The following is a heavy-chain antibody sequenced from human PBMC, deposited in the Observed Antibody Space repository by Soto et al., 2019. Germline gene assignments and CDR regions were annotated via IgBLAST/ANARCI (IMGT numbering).Heavy chain of an antibody. V-gene: IGHV2-5*02. CDR2: IYWDDEK. J-gene: IGHJ3*02. D-gene: IGHD5-18*01. CDR3: AHCGYTYDSDEAFDM. Sequence: SGPTLVNPTQTLTLTCTFSGFSLSTTGVGVGWVRQPPGKPLECLARIYWDDEKRYSPSLMNRLTITKDTSKNQVFLTMTNMDPVDTATYYCAHCGYTYDSDEAFDMWGQGTMVTFSS. CDR1: GFSLSTTGVG.